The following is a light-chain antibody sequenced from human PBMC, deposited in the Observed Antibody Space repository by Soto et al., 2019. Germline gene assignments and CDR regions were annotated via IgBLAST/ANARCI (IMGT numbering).Light chain of an antibody. V-gene: IGKV1-39*01. CDR2: AAD. Sequence: DIQMTQPPSSLSASVGDTVTITCRASQSITNYLTWFQQKPGKAPSLLIFAADNLQDGVPSRFSGSGSGRDFSLTISSLQPEDFATYYCQQSYDMPWTFGQGTKVDIK. J-gene: IGKJ1*01. CDR1: QSITNY. CDR3: QQSYDMPWT.